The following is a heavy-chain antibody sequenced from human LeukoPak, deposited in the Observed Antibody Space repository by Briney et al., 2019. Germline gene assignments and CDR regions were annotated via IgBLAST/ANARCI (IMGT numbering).Heavy chain of an antibody. CDR2: ISWNGVTT. J-gene: IGHJ4*02. D-gene: IGHD6-13*01. CDR1: GFSFRGYT. V-gene: IGHV3-43*01. CDR3: AASDGEQQLAL. Sequence: GGSLRLSCAASGFSFRGYTMHWVRQVPERGLEWVSLISWNGVTTYYRDSVKGRFTISRDDSKNSLYLQMNSLTSEDSALYYCAASDGEQQLALWGQGTLVTVSS.